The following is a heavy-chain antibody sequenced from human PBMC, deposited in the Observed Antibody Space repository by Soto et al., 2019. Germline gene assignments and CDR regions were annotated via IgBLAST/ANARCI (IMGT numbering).Heavy chain of an antibody. V-gene: IGHV5-51*01. J-gene: IGHJ4*02. CDR2: IYPGDSDT. Sequence: HGESLKISCKGSGYSFTSYWIGWVRQMPGKGLEWMGIIYPGDSDTRYSPSFQGQVTISADKSISTAYLQWSSLKASDTAMYYCARPGEAGAGAGDFDYWGQGTLVTVSS. CDR3: ARPGEAGAGAGDFDY. D-gene: IGHD3-10*01. CDR1: GYSFTSYW.